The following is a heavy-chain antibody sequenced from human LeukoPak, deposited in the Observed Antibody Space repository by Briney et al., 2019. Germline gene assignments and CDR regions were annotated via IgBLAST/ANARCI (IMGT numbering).Heavy chain of an antibody. V-gene: IGHV3-30*18. Sequence: PGGSLRLSCAASGFTFSSYGMHWVRQAPGKGLEWVAVISYDGSNKYYADSVKGRFTISRDNSKNTLYLQMNSLRAEDTAVYYCAKDPTSDYGDYEVWFDPWGQGTLVTVSS. CDR3: AKDPTSDYGDYEVWFDP. D-gene: IGHD4-17*01. CDR2: ISYDGSNK. J-gene: IGHJ5*02. CDR1: GFTFSSYG.